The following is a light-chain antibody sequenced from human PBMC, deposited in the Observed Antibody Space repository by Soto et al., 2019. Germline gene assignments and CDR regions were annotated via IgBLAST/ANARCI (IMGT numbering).Light chain of an antibody. J-gene: IGLJ2*01. CDR1: SSDVGGYNY. Sequence: QSALTQPASVSGSPGQSITICCTGTSSDVGGYNYVSWYQQHPGKAPKLMIYDVSNRPSGVSNRFSGSKSGNTASLTISGLQAEDEADYYCSSYTSSSNVVFGGGTKLTVL. CDR2: DVS. V-gene: IGLV2-14*01. CDR3: SSYTSSSNVV.